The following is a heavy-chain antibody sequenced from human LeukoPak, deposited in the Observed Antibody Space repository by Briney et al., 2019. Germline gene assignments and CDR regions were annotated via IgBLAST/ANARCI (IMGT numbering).Heavy chain of an antibody. J-gene: IGHJ3*02. D-gene: IGHD3-22*01. Sequence: PSETLSLTCAVYGGSFSGYYWSWIRQPPGKGLEWIGEINHSGSTNYNPSLKSRVTISVDTSKNQFSLKLSSVTAADTAVYYCAREQGNYYDSSGYFQGTDAFDIWGQGTMVTVSS. V-gene: IGHV4-34*01. CDR2: INHSGST. CDR3: AREQGNYYDSSGYFQGTDAFDI. CDR1: GGSFSGYY.